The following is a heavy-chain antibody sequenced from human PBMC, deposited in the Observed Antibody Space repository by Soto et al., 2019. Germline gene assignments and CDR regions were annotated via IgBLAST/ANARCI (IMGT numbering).Heavy chain of an antibody. D-gene: IGHD3-9*01. CDR2: IYYSGIT. Sequence: QLQLQESGPGLVKPSETLSLTCTVSGASISDSSYFWGWIRQPPGKGLECIGSIYYSGITHYNPSPKSRVPLSVATSKHQCSLKLSSVAAADTAVYYCARHRKYYDILTGYYIPSHMDVWGQGTTVTVSS. CDR3: ARHRKYYDILTGYYIPSHMDV. CDR1: GASISDSSYF. V-gene: IGHV4-39*01. J-gene: IGHJ6*02.